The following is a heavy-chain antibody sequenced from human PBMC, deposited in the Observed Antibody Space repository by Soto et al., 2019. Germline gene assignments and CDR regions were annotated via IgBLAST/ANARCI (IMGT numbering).Heavy chain of an antibody. D-gene: IGHD4-17*01. V-gene: IGHV3-33*01. J-gene: IGHJ4*02. CDR1: GFSFSSYV. CDR2: IWFDGSNK. CDR3: ARVNGDDSFDY. Sequence: PGGSLRLSCTASGFSFSSYVMHWVRQAPGKGLEWVAVIWFDGSNKHYAEFVKGRFTISRDNSKNTLYLQMNSLRDEDTAVYYCARVNGDDSFDYWGQGTLVTVSS.